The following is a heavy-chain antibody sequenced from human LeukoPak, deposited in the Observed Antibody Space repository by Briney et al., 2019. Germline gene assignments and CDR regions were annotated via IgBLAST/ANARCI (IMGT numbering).Heavy chain of an antibody. V-gene: IGHV1-46*01. CDR2: IYPSGGST. D-gene: IGHD1-26*01. J-gene: IGHJ5*02. CDR1: GYTFTTYY. CDR3: ARDISSGSHTWFDP. Sequence: ASVKVSCKASGYTFTTYYVHWVRQAPGQGLEWMGIIYPSGGSTSYAQKFQGRVTMTRDTSTSTVYMELNSLRSEDMAVYYCARDISSGSHTWFDPWGQGTLVTVSS.